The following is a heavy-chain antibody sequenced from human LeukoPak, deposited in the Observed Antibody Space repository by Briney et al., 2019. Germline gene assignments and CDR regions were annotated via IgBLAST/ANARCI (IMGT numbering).Heavy chain of an antibody. Sequence: SETLSLTCAVYGGSFSGYYWSWIRQPPGKGLEWIGEINHSGSTNYNPSLKSRVTISVDTSKNQFSLKLSSVTAADTAVYYCARSAFTAYYYYYMDVWGKGTTVTISS. CDR1: GGSFSGYY. CDR3: ARSAFTAYYYYYMDV. CDR2: INHSGST. J-gene: IGHJ6*03. D-gene: IGHD3-16*01. V-gene: IGHV4-34*01.